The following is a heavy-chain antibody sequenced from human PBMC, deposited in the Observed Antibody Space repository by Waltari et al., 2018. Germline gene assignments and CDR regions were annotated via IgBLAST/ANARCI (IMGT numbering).Heavy chain of an antibody. J-gene: IGHJ5*02. V-gene: IGHV3-7*04. CDR3: ARASSSSSYDA. CDR1: GFTFSDYW. CDR2: IKEEGRGT. Sequence: EVQLVESGGGLVQPGGSLRLSCAVSGFTFSDYWMSWVRQAPGKGREWVANIKEEGRGTNYGDSVKGRFTISRDNARNSLFLQMNSLRDEDTAIYYCARASSSSSYDAWGQGTLVTVSS. D-gene: IGHD6-6*01.